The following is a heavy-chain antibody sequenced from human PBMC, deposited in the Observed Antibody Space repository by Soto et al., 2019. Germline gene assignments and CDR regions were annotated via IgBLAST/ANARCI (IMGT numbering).Heavy chain of an antibody. CDR1: GYIFTSYY. J-gene: IGHJ5*02. CDR3: ARERNWFGP. CDR2: INPFDGSR. Sequence: ASVKVSCKAAGYIFTSYYIHWVRQAPGQGLEWMGWINPFDGSRMFAQSFQGRVTMTRNTSISTAYMELSSLRSEDTAVYYCARERNWFGPWGQGTLVTVSS. V-gene: IGHV1-46*01.